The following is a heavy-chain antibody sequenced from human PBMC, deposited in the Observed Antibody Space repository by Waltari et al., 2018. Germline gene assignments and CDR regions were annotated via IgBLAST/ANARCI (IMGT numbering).Heavy chain of an antibody. CDR3: ARTYYYDSSGYFDY. Sequence: QVQLVESGGGVVQPGRSLRLSCAASGFTFSSYAMHWVRQAPGKGLEWVAVISYDGSNKYYADSVMGRFTISRDNSKNTLYLQMNSLRAEDTAVYYCARTYYYDSSGYFDYWGQGTLVTVSS. J-gene: IGHJ4*02. CDR1: GFTFSSYA. V-gene: IGHV3-30-3*01. CDR2: ISYDGSNK. D-gene: IGHD3-22*01.